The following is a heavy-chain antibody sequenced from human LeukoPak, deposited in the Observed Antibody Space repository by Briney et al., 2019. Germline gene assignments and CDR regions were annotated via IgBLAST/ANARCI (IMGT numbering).Heavy chain of an antibody. Sequence: GESLRLSCAASGFTFSSYWMHWVRQAPGKGLMWVSCIDSDGSTTTYADSVKGRFTISRDNAKNTLYLQTNSLRAEDTAVYYCARDSGNWLDHWGQGTLVTVSS. CDR2: IDSDGSTT. CDR1: GFTFSSYW. V-gene: IGHV3-74*01. D-gene: IGHD3-10*01. J-gene: IGHJ5*02. CDR3: ARDSGNWLDH.